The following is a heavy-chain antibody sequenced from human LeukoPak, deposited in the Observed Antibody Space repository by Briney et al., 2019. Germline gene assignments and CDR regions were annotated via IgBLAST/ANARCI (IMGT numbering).Heavy chain of an antibody. CDR3: ARSIAARQRDY. J-gene: IGHJ4*02. D-gene: IGHD6-6*01. CDR1: GGSISSSSYY. Sequence: SQTLSLTCTVSGGSISSSSYYWGWIRQPPGKGLEWIGSIYYSGSTYYNPSLKSRVTISVDTSKNQFSLKLSSVTAADTAVYYCARSIAARQRDYWGQGTLVTVSS. CDR2: IYYSGST. V-gene: IGHV4-39*01.